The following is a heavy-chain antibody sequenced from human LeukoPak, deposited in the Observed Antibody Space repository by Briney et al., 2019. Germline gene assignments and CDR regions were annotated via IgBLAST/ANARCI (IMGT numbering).Heavy chain of an antibody. CDR3: AREVVGATKVYYFDY. Sequence: AGGSLRLSCAASGFTVSSNYMSWVRQAPGKGLEWVSVIYSGGSTYYADSVKGRFTISRDNSKNTLYLQMNSLRAEDTAVYYCAREVVGATKVYYFDYWGQGTLVTVSS. D-gene: IGHD1-26*01. V-gene: IGHV3-53*01. J-gene: IGHJ4*02. CDR2: IYSGGST. CDR1: GFTVSSNY.